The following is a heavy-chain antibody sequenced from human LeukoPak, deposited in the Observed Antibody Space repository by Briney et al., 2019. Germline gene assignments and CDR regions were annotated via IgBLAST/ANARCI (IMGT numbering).Heavy chain of an antibody. D-gene: IGHD3-10*01. Sequence: GPSVKVSCKASGYTFTGYYMHWVRQAPGQGLEWMGWINPNSGGTNYAQKFQGRVTMTRDTSISTAYMELSRLRSDDTAVYYCARVMGYYGSGSHFQHWGQGTLVTVSS. V-gene: IGHV1-2*02. CDR3: ARVMGYYGSGSHFQH. CDR1: GYTFTGYY. J-gene: IGHJ1*01. CDR2: INPNSGGT.